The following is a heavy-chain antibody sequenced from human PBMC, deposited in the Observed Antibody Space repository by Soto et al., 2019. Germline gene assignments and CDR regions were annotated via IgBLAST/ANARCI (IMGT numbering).Heavy chain of an antibody. CDR1: GGTFSSYT. CDR3: ARGVITPSAFDI. CDR2: IIPILGIA. D-gene: IGHD3-22*01. J-gene: IGHJ3*02. Sequence: SVKVSCKASGGTFSSYTISWVRQAPGQGLEWMGRIIPILGIANCAQKFQGRVTMTRNTSISTAYMELSSLRSEDTAVYYCARGVITPSAFDIWGQGTMVTVSS. V-gene: IGHV1-69*02.